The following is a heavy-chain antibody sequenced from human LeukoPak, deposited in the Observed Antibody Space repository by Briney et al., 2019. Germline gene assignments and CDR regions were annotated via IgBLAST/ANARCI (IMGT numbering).Heavy chain of an antibody. V-gene: IGHV4-59*01. CDR2: IYYNGNT. D-gene: IGHD3-22*01. CDR1: GASISSSY. Sequence: PSGTLSLTCTVSGASISSSYWSWVRQPPGKRLEWIGLIYYNGNTNSNPSLKSRVTISVDTSKNQFSLKLTSVTAADTAVYYCVRGNYDNRGYSNAFDIWGHGAMVPVSS. J-gene: IGHJ3*02. CDR3: VRGNYDNRGYSNAFDI.